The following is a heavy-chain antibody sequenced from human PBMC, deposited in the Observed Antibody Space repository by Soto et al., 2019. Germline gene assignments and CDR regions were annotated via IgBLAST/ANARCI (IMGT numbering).Heavy chain of an antibody. V-gene: IGHV1-8*01. J-gene: IGHJ5*02. D-gene: IGHD2-15*01. CDR2: MNPNSGET. CDR3: AIVAVAARPRGYNWFDP. Sequence: QEQLVQSGAEVKKPGASVKVSCKTSGYTFTDYDINWGRQATGQGLEWIGWMNPNSGETGYAHKFQGRVTMTRSPSLNTAYLELSSLRSEDTAVYYCAIVAVAARPRGYNWFDPWGQVTLVTVSS. CDR1: GYTFTDYD.